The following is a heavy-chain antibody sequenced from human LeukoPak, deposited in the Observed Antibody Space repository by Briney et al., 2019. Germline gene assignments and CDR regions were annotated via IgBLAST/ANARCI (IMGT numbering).Heavy chain of an antibody. D-gene: IGHD2-8*02. V-gene: IGHV1-2*02. CDR3: ARSTGHYFDY. Sequence: ASVKVSCKASGGTFSSYAISWVRQAPGQGLEWMGGIIPNSGGTNYAQKFQGRVTMTRDTSISTAYMDLSRLRSDDTAVYYCARSTGHYFDYWGQGILVTVSS. CDR1: GGTFSSYA. CDR2: IIPNSGGT. J-gene: IGHJ4*02.